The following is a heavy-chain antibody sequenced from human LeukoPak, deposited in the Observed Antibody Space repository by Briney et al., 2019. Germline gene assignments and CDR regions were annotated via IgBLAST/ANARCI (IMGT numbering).Heavy chain of an antibody. CDR1: GGSISSGGYS. CDR2: LYYTGNT. V-gene: IGHV4-30-4*07. Sequence: ASETLSLTCGVSGGSISSGGYSWTWIRQPPGKGLEWIGYLYYTGNTYYNPSLKSRVTISVDTSKNQFSLKLSSVTAADTAVYYCARGYTTTDPHFDYWGQGTLVTVSS. CDR3: ARGYTTTDPHFDY. D-gene: IGHD1-1*01. J-gene: IGHJ4*02.